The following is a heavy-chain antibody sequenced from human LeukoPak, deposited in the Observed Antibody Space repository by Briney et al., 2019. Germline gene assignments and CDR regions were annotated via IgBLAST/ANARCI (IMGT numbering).Heavy chain of an antibody. CDR1: GGTFSSYA. D-gene: IGHD5-12*01. V-gene: IGHV1-69*05. Sequence: SVKVSCKASGGTFSSYAISWVPQAPGQGLEWMGRIIPIFGTANYAQKFQGRVTITTDESTSTAYMELSSLRSEDTAVYYRARDHSSWLRFGTLYWYFDLWGRGTLVTVSS. J-gene: IGHJ2*01. CDR3: ARDHSSWLRFGTLYWYFDL. CDR2: IIPIFGTA.